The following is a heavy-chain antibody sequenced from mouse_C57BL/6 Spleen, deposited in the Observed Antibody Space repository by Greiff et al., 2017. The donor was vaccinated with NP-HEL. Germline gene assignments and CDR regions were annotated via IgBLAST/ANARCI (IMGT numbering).Heavy chain of an antibody. CDR2: FDPNSGGT. V-gene: IGHV1-72*01. CDR3: ARSDYYGSSSLAVDY. D-gene: IGHD1-1*01. J-gene: IGHJ4*01. Sequence: QVQLQQPGAELVKPGASVKLSCKASGYTFTSYWMHWVKQRPGRGLEWIGRFDPNSGGTKYNEKFKSKATLNVDKRSSTAYMQLSSLTSEDSAVYYCARSDYYGSSSLAVDYWGQGTSVTVSS. CDR1: GYTFTSYW.